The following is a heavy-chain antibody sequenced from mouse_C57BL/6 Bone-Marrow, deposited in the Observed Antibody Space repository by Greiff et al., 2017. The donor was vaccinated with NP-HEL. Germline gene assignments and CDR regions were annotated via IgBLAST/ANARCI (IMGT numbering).Heavy chain of an antibody. V-gene: IGHV1-85*01. D-gene: IGHD2-3*01. CDR3: ARSRGWLRAWFAY. J-gene: IGHJ3*01. Sequence: VKLMESGPELVKPGASVKLSCKASGYTFTSYDINWVKQRPGQGLEWIGWIYPRDGSTKYNEKFKGKATLTVDTSSSTAYMELHSLTSEDSAVYFCARSRGWLRAWFAYWGQGTLVTVSA. CDR2: IYPRDGST. CDR1: GYTFTSYD.